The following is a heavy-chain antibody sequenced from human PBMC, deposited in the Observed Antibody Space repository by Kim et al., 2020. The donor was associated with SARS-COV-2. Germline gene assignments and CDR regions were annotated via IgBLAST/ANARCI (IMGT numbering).Heavy chain of an antibody. D-gene: IGHD3-10*01. CDR2: IWYDGSNK. Sequence: GGSLRLSCAASGFTFSSYGMHWVRQAPGKGLEWVAVIWYDGSNKYYADSVKGRFTISRDNSKNTLYLQMNSLRAEDTAVYYCARDPTPGPGGYYYGSGSSPGGFDPWGQGTLVTVSS. CDR3: ARDPTPGPGGYYYGSGSSPGGFDP. J-gene: IGHJ5*02. CDR1: GFTFSSYG. V-gene: IGHV3-33*01.